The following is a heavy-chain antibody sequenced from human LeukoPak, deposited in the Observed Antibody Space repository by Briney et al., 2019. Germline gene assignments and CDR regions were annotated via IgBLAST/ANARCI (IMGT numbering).Heavy chain of an antibody. V-gene: IGHV4-59*01. CDR2: IYYSGST. J-gene: IGHJ4*02. CDR1: GGSISSYY. D-gene: IGHD6-6*01. CDR3: ARDRGSIAAEFDY. Sequence: SETLSLTCTVSGGSISSYYWSWIRQPPGKGLEWIGYIYYSGSTNYNPSLKSRVTISVDTSKNQFSLKLSSVTAADTAVYYCARDRGSIAAEFDYWGQGTLVTVSP.